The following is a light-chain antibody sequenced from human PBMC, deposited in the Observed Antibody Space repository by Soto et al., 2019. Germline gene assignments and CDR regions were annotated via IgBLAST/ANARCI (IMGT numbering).Light chain of an antibody. CDR3: SSCAGSSNPYV. J-gene: IGLJ1*01. V-gene: IGLV2-8*01. CDR2: EVS. Sequence: QSALTQPPSASGSPGQSVTISCTGTSSDVGGCKFVSWYQQYPGKAPKLIIYEVSKRTSGVPDRFSGFKSGNTASLTVSGLQAEDEADYYCSSCAGSSNPYVFGTGTKLTVL. CDR1: SSDVGGCKF.